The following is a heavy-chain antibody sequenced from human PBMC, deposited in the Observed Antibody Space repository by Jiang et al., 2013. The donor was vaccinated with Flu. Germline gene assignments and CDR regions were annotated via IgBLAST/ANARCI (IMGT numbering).Heavy chain of an antibody. D-gene: IGHD2-15*01. Sequence: SCAASGFTFSSYAMHWVRQAPGKGLEYVSAISSNGGSTYYANSVKGRFTISRDNSKNTLYLQMGSLRAEDMAVYYCAREATRYCSGGSCYPSVPDYWGQGTLVTVSS. CDR3: AREATRYCSGGSCYPSVPDY. CDR1: GFTFSSYA. CDR2: ISSNGGST. V-gene: IGHV3-64*01. J-gene: IGHJ4*02.